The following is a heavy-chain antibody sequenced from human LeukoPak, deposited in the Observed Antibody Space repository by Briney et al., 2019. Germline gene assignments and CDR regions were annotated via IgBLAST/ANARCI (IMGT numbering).Heavy chain of an antibody. CDR1: GFTFDDYA. J-gene: IGHJ6*02. Sequence: GGSLRLSCAASGFTFDDYAMRWVRQAPGKGLEWVSGISWSSGSIGYADSVKGRFTISRDNAKNSLYLQMNSLRAEDTALYYCAKDDYGGYRLPQYGMDVWGQGTTVTVSS. CDR2: ISWSSGSI. V-gene: IGHV3-9*01. CDR3: AKDDYGGYRLPQYGMDV. D-gene: IGHD4-17*01.